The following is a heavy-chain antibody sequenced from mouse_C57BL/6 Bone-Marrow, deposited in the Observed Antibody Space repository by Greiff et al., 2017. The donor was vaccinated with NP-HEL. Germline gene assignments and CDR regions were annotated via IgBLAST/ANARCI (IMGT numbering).Heavy chain of an antibody. Sequence: QVQLQQPGAELVKPGASVKVSCKASGYTFTSYWMHWVKQRPGQGLEWIGRLHPSDSDTNYNQKFKGKATLTVAKSSSTAYMQLSSLTSEDSAVYSCAIGVRRQAWFAYWGQGTLVTVSA. CDR1: GYTFTSYW. V-gene: IGHV1-74*01. CDR2: LHPSDSDT. D-gene: IGHD2-14*01. J-gene: IGHJ3*01. CDR3: AIGVRRQAWFAY.